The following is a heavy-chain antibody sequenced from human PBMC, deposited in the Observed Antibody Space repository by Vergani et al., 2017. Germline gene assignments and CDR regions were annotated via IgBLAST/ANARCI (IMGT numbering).Heavy chain of an antibody. CDR3: AREWYYGMDV. Sequence: QVQLQESGPGLVKPSQTLSLTCTVSGGSISSGSYYWSWIRQPAGKGLEWIGRIYTSGSTNYNPSLKSRVTISVDTSKNQFSLKLSSVTAADTAVYYCAREWYYGMDVWGQGP. CDR2: IYTSGST. J-gene: IGHJ6*02. V-gene: IGHV4-61*02. CDR1: GGSISSGSYY.